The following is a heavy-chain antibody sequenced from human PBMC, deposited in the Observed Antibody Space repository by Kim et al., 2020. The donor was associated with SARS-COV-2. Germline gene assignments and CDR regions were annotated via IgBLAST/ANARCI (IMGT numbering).Heavy chain of an antibody. Sequence: SETLSLTCTVSGGSISSSRYYWGWIRQPPGKGLEWIGSIYNSESTYYNPSLKSRVTISVDTSKNQFSLKVSSVTAADTAVYYCGRDGNNILTSYYLYWYFDFWGRGTLVTVSS. CDR2: IYNSEST. V-gene: IGHV4-39*07. J-gene: IGHJ2*01. CDR1: GGSISSSRYY. CDR3: GRDGNNILTSYYLYWYFDF. D-gene: IGHD3-9*01.